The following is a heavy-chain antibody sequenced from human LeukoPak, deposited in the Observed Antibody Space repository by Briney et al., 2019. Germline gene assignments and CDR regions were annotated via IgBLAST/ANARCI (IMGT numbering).Heavy chain of an antibody. J-gene: IGHJ4*02. CDR1: GGSIGSGIYS. CDR2: IFHTGST. Sequence: PSETLSLTCSVSGGSIGSGIYSWSWIRQPPGKGLEWIGYIFHTGSTSYNPSLKSRVTISVDTPKNQFSLKLSSVTDADTAMYYCVRDGDYYDSGGYGNIWGQGTLVTVSS. V-gene: IGHV4-30-2*01. CDR3: VRDGDYYDSGGYGNI. D-gene: IGHD3-22*01.